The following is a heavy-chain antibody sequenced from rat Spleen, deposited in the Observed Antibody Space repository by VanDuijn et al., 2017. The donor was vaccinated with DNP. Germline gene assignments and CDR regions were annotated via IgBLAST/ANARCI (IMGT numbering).Heavy chain of an antibody. V-gene: IGHV5-22*01. CDR2: ISYDGGRN. D-gene: IGHD1-4*01. Sequence: EVQLVEAGGGLVQPGRSLKLSCAASGFIISDYYMAWVRQAPTKGLEWVAYISYDGGRNYNGDSVKGRFTISRDIAKNTLYLQVNSLRSEDTATYYCARHVLPLRVWDYWGQGAMVTVSS. J-gene: IGHJ2*01. CDR3: ARHVLPLRVWDY. CDR1: GFIISDYY.